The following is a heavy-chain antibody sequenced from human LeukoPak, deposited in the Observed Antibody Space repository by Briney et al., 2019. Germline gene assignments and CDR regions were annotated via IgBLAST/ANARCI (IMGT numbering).Heavy chain of an antibody. CDR2: INHSGST. Sequence: SETLSLTCAVYGGSFSGYYWSWIRQPPGKGLEWIGEINHSGSTNYNPSLKSRVTISVDTSKNQFSLKLSSVTAADTAVYYCARVGIFRNYSGSGSYPFDYWGQGTLVTVSS. D-gene: IGHD3-10*01. J-gene: IGHJ4*02. CDR1: GGSFSGYY. CDR3: ARVGIFRNYSGSGSYPFDY. V-gene: IGHV4-34*01.